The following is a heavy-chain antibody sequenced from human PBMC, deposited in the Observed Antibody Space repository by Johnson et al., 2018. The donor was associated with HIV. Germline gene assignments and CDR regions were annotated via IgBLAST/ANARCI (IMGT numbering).Heavy chain of an antibody. V-gene: IGHV3-9*03. CDR3: ARGTVCGGDCYSRAFDI. D-gene: IGHD2-21*02. Sequence: VQLVESGGGVVQPGRSLRLSCAASGFTFDDYAMHWVRQAPGKGLEWVSGISWNSGSIGYADSVKGRFTISRDNAKNTLYLQMGSLRAEDMAVYYCARGTVCGGDCYSRAFDIWGQGTMVTVSS. CDR1: GFTFDDYA. CDR2: ISWNSGSI. J-gene: IGHJ3*02.